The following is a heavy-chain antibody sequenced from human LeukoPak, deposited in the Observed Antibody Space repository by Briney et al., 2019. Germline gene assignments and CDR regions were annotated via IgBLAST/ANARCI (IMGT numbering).Heavy chain of an antibody. D-gene: IGHD3-3*01. Sequence: GASVKVSCKASGGTFSSYAISWVRQAPGQGREWMGRIIPIFGTANYAQKFQGRVTITTDESTSTAYMELSSLRSEDTAVYYCASHADYDFWSGYYSYNWFDPWGQGTLVTVSS. V-gene: IGHV1-69*05. J-gene: IGHJ5*02. CDR2: IIPIFGTA. CDR3: ASHADYDFWSGYYSYNWFDP. CDR1: GGTFSSYA.